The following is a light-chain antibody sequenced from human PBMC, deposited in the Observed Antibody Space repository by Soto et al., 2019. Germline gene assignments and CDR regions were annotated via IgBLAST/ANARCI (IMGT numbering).Light chain of an antibody. CDR3: HQYDNWPPLT. Sequence: EIVMTQSPATLSVSPGESATLSCRASQSVSSNLAWYQQKPGQAPRLLIYDASTRATGIPARFSGGGSGTEFTLTISSLQSEDFAVFYCHQYDNWPPLTFGQGTKVEIK. CDR1: QSVSSN. V-gene: IGKV3-15*01. CDR2: DAS. J-gene: IGKJ1*01.